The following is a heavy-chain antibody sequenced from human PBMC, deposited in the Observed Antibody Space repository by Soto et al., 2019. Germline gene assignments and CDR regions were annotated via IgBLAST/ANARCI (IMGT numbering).Heavy chain of an antibody. CDR1: GYTFTSYA. Sequence: GASVKVSCKASGYTFTSYAMHWVRQAPGQRLEWMGWINAGNGNTKYSQKFQGRVTITWDTSASTAYMELSSLRSEDTAVYYCARDPGYSYGYNWGQGTLVTVSS. J-gene: IGHJ4*02. CDR3: ARDPGYSYGYN. V-gene: IGHV1-3*01. D-gene: IGHD5-18*01. CDR2: INAGNGNT.